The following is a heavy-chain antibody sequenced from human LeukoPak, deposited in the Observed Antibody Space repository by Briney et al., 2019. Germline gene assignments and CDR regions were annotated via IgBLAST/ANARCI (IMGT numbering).Heavy chain of an antibody. CDR1: GFTFSSYA. J-gene: IGHJ4*02. Sequence: GGSLRLSCATSGFTFSSYAFHWVRQAPGKGLEWVATMSFDVNNKYYADSVRGRFTISRDNSKNTLYLQMNSLRAEDTAVYSCARGFCTSSSCYNDYWGQGTLVTVSS. CDR3: ARGFCTSSSCYNDY. CDR2: MSFDVNNK. V-gene: IGHV3-30*04. D-gene: IGHD2-2*02.